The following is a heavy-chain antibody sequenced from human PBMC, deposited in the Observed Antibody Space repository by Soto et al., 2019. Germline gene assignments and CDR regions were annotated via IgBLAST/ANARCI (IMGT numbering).Heavy chain of an antibody. CDR3: ARDEGYCSGGSCYHDAFDI. D-gene: IGHD2-15*01. J-gene: IGHJ3*02. V-gene: IGHV1-46*03. CDR2: INPSGGST. Sequence: ASVKVSCKASGYTFTSYYMHWGRQAPGQGLEWMGIINPSGGSTSYAQKFQGRVTMTRDTSTSTVYMELSSLRSEDTAVYYCARDEGYCSGGSCYHDAFDIWGQGTMVTVSS. CDR1: GYTFTSYY.